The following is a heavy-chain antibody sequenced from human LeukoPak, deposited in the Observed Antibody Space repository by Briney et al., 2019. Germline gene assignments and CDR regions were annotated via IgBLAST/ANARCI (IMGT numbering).Heavy chain of an antibody. CDR2: IYYSGST. Sequence: SETLSLTCTVSGGSISSYYWSWIRQPPGKGLEWIGYIYYSGSTNYNPSLKSRVTISVDTSKNQFSLKLSSVTAADTAVYYCARDFADILTGYYTFAMDVWGQGTTVTVSS. CDR1: GGSISSYY. CDR3: ARDFADILTGYYTFAMDV. J-gene: IGHJ6*02. D-gene: IGHD3-9*01. V-gene: IGHV4-59*12.